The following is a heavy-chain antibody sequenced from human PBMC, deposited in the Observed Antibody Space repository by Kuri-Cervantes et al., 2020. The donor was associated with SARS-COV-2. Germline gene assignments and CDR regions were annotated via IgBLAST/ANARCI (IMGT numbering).Heavy chain of an antibody. Sequence: SETLSLTCTVSSDSINRGSYYWSWIRQLPGKGLEWIGYIDYSGSTNYNPSLKSRVTISVNTSKNQFSLKLSSVTAADTAVYYCARGAKLGYCSGGSCSLFDYWGQGTLVTVSS. D-gene: IGHD2-15*01. J-gene: IGHJ4*02. CDR1: SDSINRGSYY. V-gene: IGHV4-61*01. CDR2: IDYSGST. CDR3: ARGAKLGYCSGGSCSLFDY.